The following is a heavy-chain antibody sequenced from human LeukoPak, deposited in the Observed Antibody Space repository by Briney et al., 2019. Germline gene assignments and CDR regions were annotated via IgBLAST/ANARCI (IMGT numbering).Heavy chain of an antibody. D-gene: IGHD2-2*01. J-gene: IGHJ4*02. V-gene: IGHV3-23*01. CDR1: GFTLSTYA. CDR3: AKGTTTSCYSAPDY. Sequence: GGSLRLSCAASGFTLSTYAMNWVGQAQGKGREWVSGIRGNDGATYYADSVKGRFTISRDNSKNTLYLQMNSLSADDTAVYYCAKGTTTSCYSAPDYWGQGTLVTVSS. CDR2: IRGNDGAT.